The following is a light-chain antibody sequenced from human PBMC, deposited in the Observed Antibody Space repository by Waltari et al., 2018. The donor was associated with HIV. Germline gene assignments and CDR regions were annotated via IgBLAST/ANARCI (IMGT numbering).Light chain of an antibody. J-gene: IGKJ1*01. Sequence: DIQMTQSPPTLSASVGDRVTISCRASQSISSWFAWYQQKPGKAPKLLIYEASRLGSGVPSRCSGSGSGEEFTLTIASQQPDDFATYYCHNYGTSSRPFGQGTKV. CDR1: QSISSW. V-gene: IGKV1-5*03. CDR3: HNYGTSSRP. CDR2: EAS.